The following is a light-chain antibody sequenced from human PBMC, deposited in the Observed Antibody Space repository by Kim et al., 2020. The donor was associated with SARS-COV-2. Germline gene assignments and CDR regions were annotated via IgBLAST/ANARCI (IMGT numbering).Light chain of an antibody. CDR2: RTN. V-gene: IGLV10-54*04. CDR3: SAWDSSLSAWV. CDR1: SNDVVVQG. Sequence: QTAPLTCTRDSNDVVVQGATWLQQHQGHPPKLLSYRTNNRPSRISERFSASRSGNAASLTITGLQPYDKTDYYCSAWDSSLSAWVFGGGTQLTFL. J-gene: IGLJ3*02.